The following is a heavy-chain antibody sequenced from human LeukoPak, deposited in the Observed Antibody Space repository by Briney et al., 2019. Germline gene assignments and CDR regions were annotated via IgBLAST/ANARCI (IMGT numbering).Heavy chain of an antibody. CDR1: GGSISSYY. D-gene: IGHD6-13*01. V-gene: IGHV4-59*01. CDR3: ARDRDPGYSSSWFTFDI. Sequence: SETLSLTCTVSGGSISSYYWSWIRQPPGKGLEWIGYIYYSGGTNYNPSLKSRVTISVDTSKNQFSLKLSSVTAADTAIYYCARDRDPGYSSSWFTFDIWGQGTMVTVSS. CDR2: IYYSGGT. J-gene: IGHJ3*02.